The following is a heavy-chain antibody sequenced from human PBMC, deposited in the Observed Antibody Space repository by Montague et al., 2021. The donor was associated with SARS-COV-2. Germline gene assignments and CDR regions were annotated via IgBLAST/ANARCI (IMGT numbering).Heavy chain of an antibody. CDR1: GASFSNYY. V-gene: IGHV4-59*01. CDR2: IYYTGTT. D-gene: IGHD2-15*01. Sequence: SETLSLTCTVSGASFSNYYWSWIRQPPGKGLEWIGYIYYTGTTNYNPSLKSRVTISVDTSKNQFSLKLTSVTAADTAVYYCARGGYCSVGNGYYCGPNWFDYWGQGTLVTVSS. CDR3: ARGGYCSVGNGYYCGPNWFDY. J-gene: IGHJ5*01.